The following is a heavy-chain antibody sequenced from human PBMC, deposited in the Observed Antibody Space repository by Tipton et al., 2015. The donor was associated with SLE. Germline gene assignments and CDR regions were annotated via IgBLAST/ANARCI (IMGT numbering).Heavy chain of an antibody. CDR3: ARDTSKAYCSSASCYFDY. D-gene: IGHD2-2*01. Sequence: TLSLTCAVYGGSFSGYYWSWIRQPPGKGLEWIGEINHSGSTNYNPSLKSRVTISVDTSKNQFSLKLSSVTAADTAVYYCARDTSKAYCSSASCYFDYWGQGTLVTVSS. CDR2: INHSGST. V-gene: IGHV4-34*01. J-gene: IGHJ4*02. CDR1: GGSFSGYY.